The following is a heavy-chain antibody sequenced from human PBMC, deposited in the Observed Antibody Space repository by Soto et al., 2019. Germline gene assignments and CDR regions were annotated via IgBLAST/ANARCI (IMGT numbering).Heavy chain of an antibody. J-gene: IGHJ4*02. CDR3: ARGGGSPYHDHEFDY. Sequence: QVQLQESGPGLVKPSETLSLTCSVSGVSTSNHYWTWIRKPPGQGPEWIGCIYYRGTTNYNASLNSRITIPIDTSKNQFSLRLTSVTTADTAVYYCARGGGSPYHDHEFDYWGQGILVTVSS. CDR1: GVSTSNHY. D-gene: IGHD2-2*01. CDR2: IYYRGTT. V-gene: IGHV4-59*11.